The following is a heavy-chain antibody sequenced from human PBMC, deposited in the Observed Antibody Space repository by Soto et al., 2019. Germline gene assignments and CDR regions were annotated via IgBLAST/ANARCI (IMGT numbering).Heavy chain of an antibody. CDR1: GASISGYY. D-gene: IGHD6-19*01. CDR2: IYATGTT. V-gene: IGHV4-4*07. Sequence: ASETLSLTCTVSGASISGYYWSWIRKSAGKGLEWIGRIYATGTTDYNPSLKSRVMMSVDTSKNQFSLKLSSVTAADTAVYYCASFRSSGLDYWGQGTLVTVSS. J-gene: IGHJ4*02. CDR3: ASFRSSGLDY.